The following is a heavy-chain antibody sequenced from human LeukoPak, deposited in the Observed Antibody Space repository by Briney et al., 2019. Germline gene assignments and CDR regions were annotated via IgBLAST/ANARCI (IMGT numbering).Heavy chain of an antibody. J-gene: IGHJ4*02. D-gene: IGHD3-16*02. V-gene: IGHV1-24*01. Sequence: ASVKVSCKVSGYTLTELSMHWVRQAPGKGLEWMGGFDPEDGETIYAQKFQGRVTMTEDTSTDTAYMERSSLRSEDTAVYYCATAKGVELRLGELSLPSDYWGQGTLVTVSS. CDR1: GYTLTELS. CDR2: FDPEDGET. CDR3: ATAKGVELRLGELSLPSDY.